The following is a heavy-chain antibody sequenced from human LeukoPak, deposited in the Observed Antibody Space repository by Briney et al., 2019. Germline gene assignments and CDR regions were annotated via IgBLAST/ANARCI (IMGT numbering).Heavy chain of an antibody. V-gene: IGHV1-69*05. Sequence: GSSVKVSCKASGGTFSSYAISWVRQAPGQGLEWMGRIIPIFGTANYAQKFQGRVTITTDESTSTAYMELSGLRSEDTAVYYCARDDYGDYLKGYYYYMDVWGKGTTVTVSS. D-gene: IGHD4-17*01. CDR3: ARDDYGDYLKGYYYYMDV. CDR1: GGTFSSYA. CDR2: IIPIFGTA. J-gene: IGHJ6*03.